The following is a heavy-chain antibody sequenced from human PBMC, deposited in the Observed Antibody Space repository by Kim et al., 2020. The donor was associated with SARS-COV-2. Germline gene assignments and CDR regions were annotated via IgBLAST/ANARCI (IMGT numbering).Heavy chain of an antibody. D-gene: IGHD6-6*01. Sequence: ASVKVSCKASGYTFTGYYMHWVRQAPGQGLEWMGWINPNSGGTNYAQKFQGRVTMTRDTSISTAYMELSRLRSDDTAVYYCARVWGSSSSQLPFDYWGQGTLVTVSS. CDR1: GYTFTGYY. V-gene: IGHV1-2*02. CDR3: ARVWGSSSSQLPFDY. CDR2: INPNSGGT. J-gene: IGHJ4*02.